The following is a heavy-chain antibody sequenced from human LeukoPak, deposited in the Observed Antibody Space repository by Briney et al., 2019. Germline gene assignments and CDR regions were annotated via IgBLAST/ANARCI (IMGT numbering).Heavy chain of an antibody. J-gene: IGHJ5*02. V-gene: IGHV4-61*02. CDR1: GDSISSGGYY. Sequence: PSETLSLTCTVSGDSISSGGYYWNWIRQPAGKGLEWIGRIYTSGGTNYSPSLKSRVTISLDVSKNQFSLELSSVTAADTAVYYCARGDSSSWYSNRFDPWGQGTLVTVSS. CDR3: ARGDSSSWYSNRFDP. D-gene: IGHD6-13*01. CDR2: IYTSGGT.